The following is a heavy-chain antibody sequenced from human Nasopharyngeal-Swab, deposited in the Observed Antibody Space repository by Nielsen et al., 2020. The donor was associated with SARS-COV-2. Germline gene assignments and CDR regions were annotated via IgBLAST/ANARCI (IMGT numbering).Heavy chain of an antibody. J-gene: IGHJ4*02. V-gene: IGHV1-3*01. CDR1: GYTFNTYA. D-gene: IGHD6-13*01. CDR3: ARGIGGIAAPFFDY. Sequence: ASVKVSCKASGYTFNTYAMHWMRQAPGQRLEWMGWINAGNGNTEYPQKFQGRVTITRDTSASTAYMELSSLRSEDTAVYYCARGIGGIAAPFFDYWGQGTLVTVSS. CDR2: INAGNGNT.